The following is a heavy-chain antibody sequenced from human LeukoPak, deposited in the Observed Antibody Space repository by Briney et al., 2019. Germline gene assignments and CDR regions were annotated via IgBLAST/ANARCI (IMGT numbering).Heavy chain of an antibody. CDR3: ARDQELAAAGTRPNWFDP. J-gene: IGHJ5*02. D-gene: IGHD6-13*01. CDR1: GYTFTSNY. CDR2: ISPSVGST. V-gene: IGHV1-46*01. Sequence: ASVKVSCKAFGYTFTSNYMHWVRQAPGQRPEWMGVISPSVGSTSYAQKCQGRVTMTRDMSTSTVYMELSSLRSEDTAVYYCARDQELAAAGTRPNWFDPWGQGTLVTVSS.